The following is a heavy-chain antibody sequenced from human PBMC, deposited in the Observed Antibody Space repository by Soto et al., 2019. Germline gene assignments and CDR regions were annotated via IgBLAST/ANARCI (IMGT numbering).Heavy chain of an antibody. CDR1: GFTFSSYW. CDR2: INGDGRNT. CDR3: VRGVNPFDI. Sequence: EVQLVESGGGLVQPGGSLRLSCAASGFTFSSYWMHWVRQAPGKGLVWVSRINGDGRNTDYTDSVKGRFTISRDNAKNTLYLQMNSLRAEDTAVYYCVRGVNPFDIWGQGTMVTVSS. J-gene: IGHJ3*02. V-gene: IGHV3-74*01. D-gene: IGHD2-21*01.